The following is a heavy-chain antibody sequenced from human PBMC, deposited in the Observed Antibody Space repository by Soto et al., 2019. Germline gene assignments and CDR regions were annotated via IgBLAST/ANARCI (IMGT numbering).Heavy chain of an antibody. J-gene: IGHJ6*02. CDR1: GFTFSSYG. CDR3: AKDRPSGYNSDDIADFYYYGMEV. V-gene: IGHV3-30*18. CDR2: ISSDGSNG. D-gene: IGHD1-1*01. Sequence: GGSLRLSCAASGFTFSSYGIHWVRQAPGKGLEWVALISSDGSNGYYAESVKGRFTISRDNSKNTLYLEMNSLRAEDTAVYYCAKDRPSGYNSDDIADFYYYGMEVWGHGTTVTVSS.